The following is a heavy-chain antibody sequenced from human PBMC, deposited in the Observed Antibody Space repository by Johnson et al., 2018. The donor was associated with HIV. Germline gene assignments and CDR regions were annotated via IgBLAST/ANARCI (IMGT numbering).Heavy chain of an antibody. V-gene: IGHV3-30-3*01. CDR3: ARSRWVGDAFDI. CDR2: ISYDGSNK. J-gene: IGHJ3*02. Sequence: QVQLVESGGGVVQPGRSLRLSCAASGFTFSSYAMHWVRQAPGKGLEWVAVISYDGSNKYYADSVKGRFTISRDNSKNTLYLQMNSLRAEDTAVYYCARSRWVGDAFDIWGQGTMVTVSS. D-gene: IGHD6-13*01. CDR1: GFTFSSYA.